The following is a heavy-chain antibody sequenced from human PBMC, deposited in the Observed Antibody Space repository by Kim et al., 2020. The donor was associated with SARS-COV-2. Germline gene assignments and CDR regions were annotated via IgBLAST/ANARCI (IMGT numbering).Heavy chain of an antibody. CDR3: ARAEEGIATYYYYGMDV. V-gene: IGHV3-21*04. CDR1: GFTFSSYS. CDR2: ISSSSSYI. Sequence: GGSLRLSCAASGFTFSSYSMNWVRQAPGKGLEWVSSISSSSSYIYYADSVKGRFTISRDNAKNSLYLQMNSLRAEDTAVYYCARAEEGIATYYYYGMDVWGQGTTVTVSS. J-gene: IGHJ6*02. D-gene: IGHD6-13*01.